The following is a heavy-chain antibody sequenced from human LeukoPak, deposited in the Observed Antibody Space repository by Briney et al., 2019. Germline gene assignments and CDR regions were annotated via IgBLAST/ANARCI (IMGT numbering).Heavy chain of an antibody. CDR1: GFTFSSYA. CDR3: AKALAPYYFDY. Sequence: AGGSLRLSCAASGFTFSSYAMSWVRQAPGKGLEWVSAISGSGGSTYYADSVKGRFTIPRDNSKNTLYLQLNSLRAEDTAVYYCAKALAPYYFDYWGQGTLVTVSS. V-gene: IGHV3-23*01. J-gene: IGHJ4*02. D-gene: IGHD2-21*01. CDR2: ISGSGGST.